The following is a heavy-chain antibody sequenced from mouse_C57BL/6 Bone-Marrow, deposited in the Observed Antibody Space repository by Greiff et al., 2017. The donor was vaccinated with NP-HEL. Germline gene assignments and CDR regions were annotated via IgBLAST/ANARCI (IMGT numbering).Heavy chain of an antibody. CDR1: GFTFSSYG. J-gene: IGHJ1*03. CDR3: ARSIMYFDV. D-gene: IGHD1-2*01. CDR2: ISSGGSYT. V-gene: IGHV5-6*01. Sequence: VQLKESGGDLVKPGGSLKLSCAASGFTFSSYGMSWVRQTPDKRLEWVATISSGGSYTYYPDSVKGRFTISRDNAKNTLYLQMSSLKSEDTAMYYCARSIMYFDVWGTGTTVTVSS.